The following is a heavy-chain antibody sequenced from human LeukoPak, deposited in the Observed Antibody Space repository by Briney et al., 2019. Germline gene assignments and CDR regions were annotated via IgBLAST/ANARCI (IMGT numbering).Heavy chain of an antibody. D-gene: IGHD5-24*01. CDR3: ARRTDGYRKIDY. Sequence: SETLSLTCAVYGGSFSGYYWSWIRQPPGKGLEWIGEINHSGSTNYNPSLKSRVTISVDTSKNQFSLKLSPVTAADTAVYYCARRTDGYRKIDYWGQGTLVTVSS. J-gene: IGHJ4*02. CDR2: INHSGST. V-gene: IGHV4-34*01. CDR1: GGSFSGYY.